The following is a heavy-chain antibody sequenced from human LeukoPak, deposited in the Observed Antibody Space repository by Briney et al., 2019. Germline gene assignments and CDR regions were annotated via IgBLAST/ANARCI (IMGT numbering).Heavy chain of an antibody. J-gene: IGHJ4*02. CDR3: ARLSGRDYNPRVFDY. Sequence: GGSLRLSCAASGFSFNKAWMNWVRRAPGKGLEWVATIKQDGSETYYVDSVKGRFTISRDNAKNSLCLQVNSLRAEDTAIYYCARLSGRDYNPRVFDYWGQGTLVTVSS. CDR1: GFSFNKAW. D-gene: IGHD4-11*01. V-gene: IGHV3-7*03. CDR2: IKQDGSET.